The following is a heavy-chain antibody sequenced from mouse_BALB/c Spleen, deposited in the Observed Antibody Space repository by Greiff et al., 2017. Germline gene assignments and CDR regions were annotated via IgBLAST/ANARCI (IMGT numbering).Heavy chain of an antibody. J-gene: IGHJ1*01. V-gene: IGHV5-17*02. CDR2: ISNGSSTI. CDR3: ASNPYFDV. Sequence: EVQLVESGGGLVQPGGSRKLSCAASGFTFSSFGMHWVRQAPEKGLEWVAYISNGSSTIYYADTVKGRFTISRDNPKNTLFLQMTSLRSEDTAMYYCASNPYFDVWGAGTTVTVSS. CDR1: GFTFSSFG.